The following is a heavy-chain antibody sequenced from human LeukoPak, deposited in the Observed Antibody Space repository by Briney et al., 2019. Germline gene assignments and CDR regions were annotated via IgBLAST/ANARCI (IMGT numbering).Heavy chain of an antibody. J-gene: IGHJ4*02. D-gene: IGHD6-19*01. CDR1: GFTFYDYG. V-gene: IGHV3-23*01. CDR2: ISGSGLST. CDR3: AKSIAVAGGFDY. Sequence: GGSLRLSCAASGFTFYDYGMTWVRQAPGKGLEWVSTISGSGLSTYYADSVKGRFTISRDNSNNTVFLQMNSLRAEDTAVYYCAKSIAVAGGFDYWGQGTLVTVSS.